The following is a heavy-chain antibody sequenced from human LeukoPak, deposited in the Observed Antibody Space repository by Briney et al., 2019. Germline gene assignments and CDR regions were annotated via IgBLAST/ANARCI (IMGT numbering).Heavy chain of an antibody. Sequence: ASVKVSCKSSGYSFSIYDINWVRQATGQGLEWMGWMNPDSGNTGYAQKFQGRVTMTRDTSISTAYMELSSLRSDDTAVYYCAKSTMATRRIHDLWGGGTLVTVSS. D-gene: IGHD3-10*01. J-gene: IGHJ5*02. CDR1: GYSFSIYD. CDR3: AKSTMATRRIHDL. V-gene: IGHV1-8*01. CDR2: MNPDSGNT.